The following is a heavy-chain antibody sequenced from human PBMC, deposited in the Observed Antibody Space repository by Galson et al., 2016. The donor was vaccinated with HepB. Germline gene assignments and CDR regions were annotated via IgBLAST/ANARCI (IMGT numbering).Heavy chain of an antibody. J-gene: IGHJ4*02. CDR2: ISGGSSYI. Sequence: SLRLSCAVSGLTFRSYTMNWVRQAPGKGLEWVSSISGGSSYIYYADAVKGRFTISRDNAQNSLYLQTNSLRAEDTAVYYCASRHSGWYYFDYWGQGTLVTVSS. CDR3: ASRHSGWYYFDY. V-gene: IGHV3-21*01. D-gene: IGHD6-19*01. CDR1: GLTFRSYT.